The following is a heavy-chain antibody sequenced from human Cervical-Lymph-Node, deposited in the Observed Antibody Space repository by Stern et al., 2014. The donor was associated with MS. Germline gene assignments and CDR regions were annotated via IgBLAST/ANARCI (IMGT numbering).Heavy chain of an antibody. CDR2: ISASGSTI. CDR3: ARERDGADY. CDR1: GFTFTDYY. V-gene: IGHV3-11*01. Sequence: VQLVESGGGLVRPGGSLRLSCAASGFTFTDYYMNWIRQAPGKGLEWVPYISASGSTIYVADSVKGRFTISRDNAKESVYLQMNSLRVEDTAMYYCARERDGADYWGQGTLVTVSS. D-gene: IGHD5-24*01. J-gene: IGHJ4*02.